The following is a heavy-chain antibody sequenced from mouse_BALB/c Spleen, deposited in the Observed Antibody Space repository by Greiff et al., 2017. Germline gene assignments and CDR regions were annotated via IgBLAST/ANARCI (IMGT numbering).Heavy chain of an antibody. CDR1: GFNIKDTY. Sequence: EVQLVESGAELVKPGASVKLSCTASGFNIKDTYMHWVKQRPEQGLEWIGRIDPANGNTKYDPKFQGKATITADTSSNTAYLQLSSLTSEDTAVYYCARPPWFAYWGQGTLVTVSA. J-gene: IGHJ3*01. CDR2: IDPANGNT. CDR3: ARPPWFAY. V-gene: IGHV14-3*02.